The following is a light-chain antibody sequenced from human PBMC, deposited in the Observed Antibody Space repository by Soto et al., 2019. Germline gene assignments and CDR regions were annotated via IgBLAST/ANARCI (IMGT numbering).Light chain of an antibody. CDR3: QQYGSSGT. Sequence: EIVLTQSPATLSLSPGERATLSCRASQSVTNNYLAWYQQRPGLAPRLLIYGASNRATGIPDRFSGSGSGTDFTLTISRLEPEDFAVYYCQQYGSSGTFGQGTKVDIK. CDR1: QSVTNNY. V-gene: IGKV3-20*01. J-gene: IGKJ1*01. CDR2: GAS.